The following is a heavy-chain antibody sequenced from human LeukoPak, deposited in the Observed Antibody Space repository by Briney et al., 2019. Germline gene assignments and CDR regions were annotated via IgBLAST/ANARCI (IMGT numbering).Heavy chain of an antibody. CDR1: GFTFSSSA. CDR3: AKDRYCSVGSCYADY. D-gene: IGHD2-15*01. CDR2: LSASGGST. V-gene: IGHV3-23*01. Sequence: TGGSLRLSCAASGFTFSSSAMSWVRQAPGKGLEWVSGLSASGGSTYCADSVKGRFTISRDNSKNTLYLEMNSLRADDTAVYYCAKDRYCSVGSCYADYWGQGTLVTVSS. J-gene: IGHJ4*02.